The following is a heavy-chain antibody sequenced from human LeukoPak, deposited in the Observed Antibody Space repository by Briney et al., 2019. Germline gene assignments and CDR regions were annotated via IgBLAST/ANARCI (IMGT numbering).Heavy chain of an antibody. CDR3: VTPYGDYVSRFDY. D-gene: IGHD4-17*01. V-gene: IGHV4-39*01. Sequence: SGTLSLTCTVSGGSIISTSYYWGWVRQPPGRGLEWIGSIYYSGYTRYNTSLESRISISVDTSKNQFSLKLSSVTAADTAVYYCVTPYGDYVSRFDYWGQGTLVTVSS. CDR1: GGSIISTSYY. J-gene: IGHJ4*02. CDR2: IYYSGYT.